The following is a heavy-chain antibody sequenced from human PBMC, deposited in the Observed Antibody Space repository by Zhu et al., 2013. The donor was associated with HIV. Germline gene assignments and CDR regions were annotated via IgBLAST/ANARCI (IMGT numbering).Heavy chain of an antibody. CDR3: ARSYYEPRRTKGAFDI. J-gene: IGHJ3*02. CDR1: GYTFTSFG. Sequence: QVQLVQSGAEVKQPGASVKVSCKASGYTFTSFGISWVRQAPGQGLEWMGWISAYNGNINYAQKVQGRVTMTTDTSTSTAYMELRSLRSDDTAVYYCARSYYEPRRTKGAFDIWGQGTMVTVSS. V-gene: IGHV1-18*01. D-gene: IGHD3-22*01. CDR2: ISAYNGNI.